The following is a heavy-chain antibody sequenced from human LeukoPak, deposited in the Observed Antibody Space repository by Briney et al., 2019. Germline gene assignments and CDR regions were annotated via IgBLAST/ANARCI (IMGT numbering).Heavy chain of an antibody. J-gene: IGHJ6*03. CDR3: ARAEWYSSSWYYRSYYYYYMDV. V-gene: IGHV4-34*01. D-gene: IGHD6-13*01. Sequence: SETLSLTCAVYGGSFSGYYWSWIRQPPGKGLEWIGEINHSGSTNYNPSLKSRVTISVDTSKNQFSLKLSSVTAADTAVYYCARAEWYSSSWYYRSYYYYYMDVWGKGTTVTVSS. CDR2: INHSGST. CDR1: GGSFSGYY.